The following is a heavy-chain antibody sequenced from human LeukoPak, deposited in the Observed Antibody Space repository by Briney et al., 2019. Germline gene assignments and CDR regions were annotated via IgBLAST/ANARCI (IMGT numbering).Heavy chain of an antibody. CDR3: AGCSGYYDSSGYCDWFDP. CDR2: IYPRDGST. J-gene: IGHJ5*02. V-gene: IGHV1-46*01. CDR1: GYTFTSNY. Sequence: VASVKVSCKASGYTFTSNYIHWVRQAPGQGLEWMGMIYPRDGSTSYAQKFQGRVTITRDTSASTAYMELSSLRSEDTAVYYCAGCSGYYDSSGYCDWFDPWGQGTLVTVSS. D-gene: IGHD3-22*01.